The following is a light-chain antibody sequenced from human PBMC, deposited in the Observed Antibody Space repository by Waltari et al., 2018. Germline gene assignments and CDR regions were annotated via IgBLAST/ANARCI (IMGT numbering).Light chain of an antibody. V-gene: IGKV1-39*01. Sequence: DIKMTQSPSSLSASVGDTVTITCRASQSVSRYLNWYQQRPGEAPNLLIFTTSNLQGGVPDRFSGSGSGTDFTLKISRVEAEDVGVYYCMLGARPWTFGPGTKVEI. J-gene: IGKJ1*01. CDR1: QSVSRY. CDR3: MLGARPWT. CDR2: TTS.